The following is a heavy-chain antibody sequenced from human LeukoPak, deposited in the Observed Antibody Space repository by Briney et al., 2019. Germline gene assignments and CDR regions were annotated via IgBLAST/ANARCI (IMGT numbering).Heavy chain of an antibody. CDR2: ISSTGST. D-gene: IGHD3-22*01. J-gene: IGHJ3*02. Sequence: SETLSLTCTVSGGFISSHYWSWIRQPARKGLQWIGRISSTGSTNYNPSLKSRVTISVDTSKNQFSLKLSSVTAADTAVYFCARGPYSYDSSGAFDIWGQGTMVTVSS. V-gene: IGHV4-4*07. CDR1: GGFISSHY. CDR3: ARGPYSYDSSGAFDI.